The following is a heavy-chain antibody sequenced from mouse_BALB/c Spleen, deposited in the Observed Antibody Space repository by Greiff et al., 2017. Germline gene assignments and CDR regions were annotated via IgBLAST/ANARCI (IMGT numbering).Heavy chain of an antibody. Sequence: EVQLVESGGGLVKLGGSLKLSCAASGFTFSSYYMSWVRQTPEKRLELVAAINSNGGSTYYPDTVKGRFTISRDNAKNTLYLQMSSLKSEDTALYYCARHDGYYDYWGQGTTLTVSS. CDR3: ARHDGYYDY. CDR1: GFTFSSYY. CDR2: INSNGGST. J-gene: IGHJ2*01. V-gene: IGHV5-6-2*01. D-gene: IGHD2-3*01.